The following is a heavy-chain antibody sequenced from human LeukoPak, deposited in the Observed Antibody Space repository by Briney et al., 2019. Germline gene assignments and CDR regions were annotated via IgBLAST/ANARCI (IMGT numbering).Heavy chain of an antibody. V-gene: IGHV4-61*08. CDR2: IYYSGST. CDR3: ARDQLRYSSGYKPLDY. CDR1: GGSISNGDHY. Sequence: SETLSLTCTVSGGSISNGDHYWSWIRQPPGKGLEWIGYIYYSGSTNYNPSLKSRVTISVDTSKNQFPLKLSSVTAADTAVYYCARDQLRYSSGYKPLDYWGQGTLVTVSS. J-gene: IGHJ4*02. D-gene: IGHD6-19*01.